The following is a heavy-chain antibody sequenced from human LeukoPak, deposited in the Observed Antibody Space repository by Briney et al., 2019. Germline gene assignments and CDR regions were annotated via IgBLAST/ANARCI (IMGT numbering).Heavy chain of an antibody. CDR2: IWYDGSNK. V-gene: IGHV3-33*08. J-gene: IGHJ4*02. CDR3: ARDGGANQDGYNRYGSFNY. Sequence: GRSLRLTCAASGFTFSSYGMHWVRQAPGKGLEWVAVIWYDGSNKYYADSVKGRFTISRDNSKNTLYLQMHSLRAEDTAVYYCARDGGANQDGYNRYGSFNYWSQASLVTVSS. CDR1: GFTFSSYG. D-gene: IGHD5-24*01.